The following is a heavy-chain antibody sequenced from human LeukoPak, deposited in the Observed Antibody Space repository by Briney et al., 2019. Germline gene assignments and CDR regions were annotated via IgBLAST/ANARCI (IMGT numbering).Heavy chain of an antibody. J-gene: IGHJ3*02. CDR3: AGQGYSYGDAFDI. V-gene: IGHV1-58*01. Sequence: CIVFCSANTNYAQKFQERVTITREKSKSTAYMELSSLRSEDTAVYYCAGQGYSYGDAFDIWGQGTMVTVSS. D-gene: IGHD5-18*01. CDR2: IVFCSANT.